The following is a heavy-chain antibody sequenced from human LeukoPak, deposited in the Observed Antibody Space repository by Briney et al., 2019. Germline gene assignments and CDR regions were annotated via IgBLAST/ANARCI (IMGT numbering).Heavy chain of an antibody. J-gene: IGHJ4*02. CDR1: GYTFTGYY. Sequence: ASVKVSCKASGYTFTGYYMHWVRQAPGQGLEWMGWISSYNDNTNYAQKLQGRVTMTTDTSTSTAYMELSSLRSEDTAVYYCARLYCGGDCYFDYWGQGTLVTVSS. D-gene: IGHD2-21*02. V-gene: IGHV1-18*04. CDR3: ARLYCGGDCYFDY. CDR2: ISSYNDNT.